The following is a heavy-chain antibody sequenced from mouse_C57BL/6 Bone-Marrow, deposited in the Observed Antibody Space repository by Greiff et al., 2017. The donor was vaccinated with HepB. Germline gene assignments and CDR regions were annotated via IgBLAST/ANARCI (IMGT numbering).Heavy chain of an antibody. D-gene: IGHD1-1*01. CDR1: GYSFTDYN. CDR3: AREGITTVDWYFDV. CDR2: INPNYGTT. J-gene: IGHJ1*03. Sequence: VQLKQSGPELVKPGASVKISCKASGYSFTDYNMNWVKQSNGKSLEWIGVINPNYGTTSYNQKFKGKATLTVDQSSSTAYMQLNSLTSADSAVYYCAREGITTVDWYFDVWGTGTTVTVSS. V-gene: IGHV1-39*01.